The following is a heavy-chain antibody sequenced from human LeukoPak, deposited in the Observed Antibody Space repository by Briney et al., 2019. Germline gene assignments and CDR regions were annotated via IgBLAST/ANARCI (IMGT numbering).Heavy chain of an antibody. D-gene: IGHD3-3*01. Sequence: GRSLRLSCAASGFTFSNYGMHWVRQAPGKGLEWVSSISRSSRDTYYADSVKGRFTISRDNAKNSLYLQMNSLRAEDTAVYYCARGGTFGVDISDYWGQGTLVTVSS. V-gene: IGHV3-21*01. CDR1: GFTFSNYG. CDR3: ARGGTFGVDISDY. CDR2: ISRSSRDT. J-gene: IGHJ4*02.